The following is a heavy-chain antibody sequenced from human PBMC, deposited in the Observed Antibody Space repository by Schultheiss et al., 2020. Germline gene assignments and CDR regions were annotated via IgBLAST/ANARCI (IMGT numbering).Heavy chain of an antibody. CDR3: ARVATRYYYSMDV. CDR2: INHSGRT. J-gene: IGHJ6*02. Sequence: SQTLSLTCTVAGGSISSGDYYWSWIRQPPGKGLEWIGEINHSGRTNYNPSLKRRVTISLDMSNNQLSLKLSSVTAADTAVYSCARVATRYYYSMDVWGQGTTVTVSS. V-gene: IGHV4-39*07. CDR1: GGSISSGDYY.